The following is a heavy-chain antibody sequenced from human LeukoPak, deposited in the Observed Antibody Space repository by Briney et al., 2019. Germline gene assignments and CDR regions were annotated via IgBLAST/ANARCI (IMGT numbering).Heavy chain of an antibody. CDR1: GFTFSNYA. Sequence: PGGSLRLSCAASGFTFSNYAMHWVRQAPGKGLEWVTVISYDGSNKYYVDSVKGRFTISRDNSKNTLYLQMNSLRAEDTAVYYCARDLYRIVVVPHYFDYWGQGTLVTVSS. CDR3: ARDLYRIVVVPHYFDY. J-gene: IGHJ4*02. D-gene: IGHD3-22*01. V-gene: IGHV3-30*04. CDR2: ISYDGSNK.